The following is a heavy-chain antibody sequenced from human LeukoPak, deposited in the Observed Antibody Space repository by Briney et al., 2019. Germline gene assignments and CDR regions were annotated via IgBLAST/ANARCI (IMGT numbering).Heavy chain of an antibody. V-gene: IGHV3-23*01. CDR2: ISFSGGTT. Sequence: GASLRLSRAASGFTFSSYAMNWVRQAPGKGLEWVSVISFSGGTTYYADSVKGRFTISRENFKNTLYLQMNSLRADDTAVYYCAKDLEPHDYYGSGKIYWGQGTLVTVSS. CDR1: GFTFSSYA. D-gene: IGHD3-10*01. CDR3: AKDLEPHDYYGSGKIY. J-gene: IGHJ4*02.